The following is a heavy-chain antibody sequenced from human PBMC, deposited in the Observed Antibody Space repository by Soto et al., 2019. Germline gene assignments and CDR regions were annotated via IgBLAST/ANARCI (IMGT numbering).Heavy chain of an antibody. CDR3: TREYYYDSSGYYSFDY. Sequence: GGSLKLSCTASGFTFGDYAMSWFRQAPGKGLEWVGFIRSKAYGGTTEYAASVKGRFTISRDDSKSIAHLQMNSLKTEDTAVYYCTREYYYDSSGYYSFDYWGQGTLVTVSS. J-gene: IGHJ4*02. CDR1: GFTFGDYA. CDR2: IRSKAYGGTT. D-gene: IGHD3-22*01. V-gene: IGHV3-49*03.